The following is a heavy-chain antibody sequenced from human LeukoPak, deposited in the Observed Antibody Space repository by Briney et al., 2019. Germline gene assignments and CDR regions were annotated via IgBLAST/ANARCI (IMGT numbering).Heavy chain of an antibody. CDR2: IYPSDSDT. CDR1: GFSFTNSW. V-gene: IGHV5-51*01. D-gene: IGHD1-1*01. Sequence: GESLKISCKGSGFSFTNSWIAWVRQMPGKGLEYMGIIYPSDSDTRYSPSFQGQVTISADKSISTAYLQWSSLKASDTAMYYCARRAAAGTSYNWFDPWGQGTLVTVSS. J-gene: IGHJ5*02. CDR3: ARRAAAGTSYNWFDP.